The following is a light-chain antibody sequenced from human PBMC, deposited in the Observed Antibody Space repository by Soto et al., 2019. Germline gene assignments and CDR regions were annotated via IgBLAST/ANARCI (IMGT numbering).Light chain of an antibody. Sequence: QSVLTQPPSVSGAPGQRVTISCTGSSSNFGAGNDVQWYQHLPETAPKLLIFGNNNRPSGVPDRFSGYKSGTSASLAISGLQAEDEADYYCQSYDSSLRGYVFGTGTKLTVL. CDR2: GNN. V-gene: IGLV1-40*01. J-gene: IGLJ1*01. CDR3: QSYDSSLRGYV. CDR1: SSNFGAGND.